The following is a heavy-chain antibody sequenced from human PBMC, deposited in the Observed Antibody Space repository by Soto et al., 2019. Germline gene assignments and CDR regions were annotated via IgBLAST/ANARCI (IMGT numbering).Heavy chain of an antibody. J-gene: IGHJ5*02. Sequence: SETLSLTCTVSGGSISSYYWSWIRQPPGKGLEWIGYIYYSGSPNYNPSLKSRVTISVDTSKNQFSLKLSSVTAADTAVYYCARDQGDFWSGYYYPNWFDPWGQGTLVTVSS. D-gene: IGHD3-3*01. CDR2: IYYSGSP. V-gene: IGHV4-59*01. CDR1: GGSISSYY. CDR3: ARDQGDFWSGYYYPNWFDP.